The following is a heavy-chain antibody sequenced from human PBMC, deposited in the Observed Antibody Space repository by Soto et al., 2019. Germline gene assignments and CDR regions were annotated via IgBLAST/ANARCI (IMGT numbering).Heavy chain of an antibody. V-gene: IGHV3-33*01. Sequence: QVQLVESGGGVVQPGRSLTLSCEASGFIFRSYGMHWVRQAPGKGLEWVAIVWLDGGNKYYADSVRGRFTISRDNSKNTLYLQMNSLRVEDTATYYCSRVTVAVGHYFDYWGQGTLVTASS. CDR3: SRVTVAVGHYFDY. CDR1: GFIFRSYG. CDR2: VWLDGGNK. J-gene: IGHJ4*02. D-gene: IGHD4-17*01.